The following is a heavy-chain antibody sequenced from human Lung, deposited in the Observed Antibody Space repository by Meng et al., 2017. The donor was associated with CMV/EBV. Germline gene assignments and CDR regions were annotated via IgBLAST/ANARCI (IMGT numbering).Heavy chain of an antibody. J-gene: IGHJ4*02. D-gene: IGHD2-2*01. Sequence: GGSLRLXCVASGFTFSSYAMSWVRQAPGKGLEWVSSISSSSIHIYYADSTKGRFTISRENAKKSLYLQMNSLRAEDTAVYYCARGRGYCSSTNCYQNFDYXGQGXLVTGSS. CDR1: GFTFSSYA. CDR2: ISSSSIHI. V-gene: IGHV3-21*01. CDR3: ARGRGYCSSTNCYQNFDY.